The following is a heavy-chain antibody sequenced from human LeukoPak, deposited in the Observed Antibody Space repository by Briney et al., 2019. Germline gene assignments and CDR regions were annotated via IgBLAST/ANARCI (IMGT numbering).Heavy chain of an antibody. Sequence: SETLSLTCTVSGGSISSSSYYWSWIRQPPGKGLEWIGYIYYSGSTNYNPSLKSRVTISVDTSKNQFSLKLSSVTAADTAVYYCARDSLQAAFDIWGQGTMVTVSS. CDR2: IYYSGST. CDR3: ARDSLQAAFDI. CDR1: GGSISSSSYY. J-gene: IGHJ3*02. V-gene: IGHV4-61*01.